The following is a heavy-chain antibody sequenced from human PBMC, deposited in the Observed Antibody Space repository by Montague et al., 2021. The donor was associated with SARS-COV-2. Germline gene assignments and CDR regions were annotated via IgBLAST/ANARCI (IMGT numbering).Heavy chain of an antibody. CDR1: GVSIRSGDY. CDR2: IYHSGTT. Sequence: SETLSLTCTVSGVSIRSGDYWGWVRQPPGKGLEWIGSIYHSGTTYYNPSLQNRLTMSIDTPTNQFSLRLTSVTAADTAVFFCVREKAGGLRNVFDIWGQGTTVTVAA. J-gene: IGHJ3*02. V-gene: IGHV4-38-2*02. CDR3: VREKAGGLRNVFDI.